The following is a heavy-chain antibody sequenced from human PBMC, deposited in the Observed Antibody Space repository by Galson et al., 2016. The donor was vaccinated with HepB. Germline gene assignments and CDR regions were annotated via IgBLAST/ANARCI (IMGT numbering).Heavy chain of an antibody. CDR2: IKEDGSVE. CDR3: ARHGNLRVGTALTYPLDV. J-gene: IGHJ3*01. Sequence: SLRLSCAASGFTLSTYWMTWVRQAPGKGLEWVANIKEDGSVENYEDSVRGRFTISRDNAKSSLYLQLDSLSADDTAEYYCARHGNLRVGTALTYPLDVWGQGTVVTVSS. V-gene: IGHV3-7*01. CDR1: GFTLSTYW. D-gene: IGHD1-7*01.